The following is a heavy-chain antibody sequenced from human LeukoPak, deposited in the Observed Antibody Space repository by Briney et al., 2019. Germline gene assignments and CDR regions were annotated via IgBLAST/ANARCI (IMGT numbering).Heavy chain of an antibody. CDR3: AREAGYCSSTSCYYGGYYYYYMDV. CDR2: ISSSSSYI. D-gene: IGHD2-2*01. J-gene: IGHJ6*03. Sequence: GGSLRLSCAASGFTFSSYSMNWVRQAPGKGLEWVSSISSSSSYIYYADSVKGRFAISRDNAKNSLYLQMNSLRAEDTAVYYCAREAGYCSSTSCYYGGYYYYYMDVWGKGTTVTVSS. CDR1: GFTFSSYS. V-gene: IGHV3-21*01.